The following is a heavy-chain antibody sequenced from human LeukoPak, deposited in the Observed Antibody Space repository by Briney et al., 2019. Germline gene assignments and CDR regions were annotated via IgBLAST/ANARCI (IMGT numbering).Heavy chain of an antibody. CDR1: GGSISSGSYY. CDR3: ASGTRRGKLDY. Sequence: SETLSLTCTVSGGSISSGSYYWSWIRQPAGKGLEWIGRIYTSGSTNYNPSLKSRVTISVDTSKNQFSLKQSSVTAADTAVYYCASGTRRGKLDYWGQGTLVTVSS. D-gene: IGHD1-14*01. J-gene: IGHJ4*02. CDR2: IYTSGST. V-gene: IGHV4-61*02.